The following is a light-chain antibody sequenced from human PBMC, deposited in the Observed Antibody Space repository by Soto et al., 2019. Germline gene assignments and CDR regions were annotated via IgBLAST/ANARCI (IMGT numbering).Light chain of an antibody. CDR2: GAS. CDR3: QQRSNWLFT. CDR1: QSVSSY. J-gene: IGKJ3*01. Sequence: EIVLTQSPATLSLSPGERATLSCRASQSVSSYLAWYQQKPAQAPRLLIYGASNRATGIPARFSGSGSGTDFTLTISSLEPEDFAVYYCQQRSNWLFTFGP. V-gene: IGKV3-11*01.